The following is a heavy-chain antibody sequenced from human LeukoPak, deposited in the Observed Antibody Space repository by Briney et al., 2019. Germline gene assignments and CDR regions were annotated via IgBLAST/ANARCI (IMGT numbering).Heavy chain of an antibody. CDR1: GGSFSGYY. CDR3: ARALYCSGGSCYSQMYYFDY. V-gene: IGHV4-34*01. Sequence: KPSETLSLTCAVYGGSFSGYYWSWIRQPPGKRLEWIGEINHSGSTNYNPSLKSRVTISVDTSKNQFSLKLSSVTAADTAVYYCARALYCSGGSCYSQMYYFDYWAREPWSPSPQ. J-gene: IGHJ4*02. CDR2: INHSGST. D-gene: IGHD2-15*01.